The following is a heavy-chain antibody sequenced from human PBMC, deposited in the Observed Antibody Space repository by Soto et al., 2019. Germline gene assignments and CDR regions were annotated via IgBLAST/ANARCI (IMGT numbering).Heavy chain of an antibody. CDR1: GYSFTSYW. CDR3: ARHTHGYYYYYYGMDV. CDR2: IYPGDSDT. Sequence: GESLKISCKGSGYSFTSYWIGLVRQMPGKGLEWMGIIYPGDSDTRYSPSFQGQVTISADKSISTAYLQWSSLKASDTAMYYCARHTHGYYYYYYGMDVWGQGTTVTVSS. J-gene: IGHJ6*02. V-gene: IGHV5-51*01. D-gene: IGHD6-25*01.